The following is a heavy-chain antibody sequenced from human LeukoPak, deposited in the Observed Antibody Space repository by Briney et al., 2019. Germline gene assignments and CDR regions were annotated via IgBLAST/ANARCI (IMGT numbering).Heavy chain of an antibody. CDR2: ISWNSGSI. J-gene: IGHJ4*02. D-gene: IGHD6-19*01. CDR3: AREYSSGWAHDY. CDR1: GFTFDDYA. V-gene: IGHV3-9*01. Sequence: GGSLRLSCAASGFTFDDYAMHWVRQAPGKGLEWVSGISWNSGSIGYADSVKGRFTISRDNAKNSLYLQMNSLRAEDTAVYYCAREYSSGWAHDYWGQGTLVTVSS.